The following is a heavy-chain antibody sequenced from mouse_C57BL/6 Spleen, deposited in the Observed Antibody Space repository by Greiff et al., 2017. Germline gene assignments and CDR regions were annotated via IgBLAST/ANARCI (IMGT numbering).Heavy chain of an antibody. Sequence: EVQRVESGGGLVKPGGSLKLSCAASGFTFSSYAMSWVRQTPEKRLEWVATISDGGSYTYYPDNVKGRFPISRDNAKNNLYLQMSHLKSEDTAMYYCARDENDGYFYAMDYWGQGTSVTVSS. CDR2: ISDGGSYT. V-gene: IGHV5-4*01. CDR1: GFTFSSYA. CDR3: ARDENDGYFYAMDY. J-gene: IGHJ4*01. D-gene: IGHD2-3*01.